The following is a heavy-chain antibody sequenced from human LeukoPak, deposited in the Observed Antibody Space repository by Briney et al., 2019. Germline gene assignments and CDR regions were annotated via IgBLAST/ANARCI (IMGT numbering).Heavy chain of an antibody. J-gene: IGHJ4*02. CDR1: GGSISAYY. CDR2: IHYSGIT. Sequence: PSETLSLTCNVSGGSISAYYWSWIRQPPGKGLEWIGYIHYSGITNYNPSLKSRVTISVDTSKNQFSLKLSSVTAADTAVYYCARGIYHFDYWGQGTLVTVSS. V-gene: IGHV4-59*13. CDR3: ARGIYHFDY. D-gene: IGHD2-2*02.